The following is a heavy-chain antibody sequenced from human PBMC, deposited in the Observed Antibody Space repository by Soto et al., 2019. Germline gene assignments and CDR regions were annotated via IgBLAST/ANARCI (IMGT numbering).Heavy chain of an antibody. D-gene: IGHD2-15*01. CDR2: VYPRDSDT. J-gene: IGHJ4*02. V-gene: IGHV5-51*01. Sequence: GESLKISCQSSGYIFIDYWIGWVRQMPGKGLEWMGIVYPRDSDTRYSPSFQGQVTISADRSTGTAFLQWRSLKASDTALYYCARPPLPGYSIHFNSWGQGTLVTVSS. CDR1: GYIFIDYW. CDR3: ARPPLPGYSIHFNS.